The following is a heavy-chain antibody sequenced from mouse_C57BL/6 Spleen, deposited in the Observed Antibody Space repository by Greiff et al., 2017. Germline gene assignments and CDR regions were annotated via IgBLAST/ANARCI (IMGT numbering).Heavy chain of an antibody. D-gene: IGHD1-1*01. CDR3: ARDPITTVVAPFDY. V-gene: IGHV1-4*01. CDR2: INPSRGYT. Sequence: QVQLQQSGAELARPGASVKMSCKASGYTFTSYTMHWVKQRPGQGLEWIGYINPSRGYTKYNQKFKDKATLTADKSSSTAYMQLSSLTSEDAAVYYCARDPITTVVAPFDYWGQGTTLTVSS. CDR1: GYTFTSYT. J-gene: IGHJ2*01.